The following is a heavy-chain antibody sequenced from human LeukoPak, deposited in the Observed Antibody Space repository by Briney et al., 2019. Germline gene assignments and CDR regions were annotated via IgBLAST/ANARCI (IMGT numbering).Heavy chain of an antibody. CDR1: GFTFSSYE. V-gene: IGHV3-23*01. D-gene: IGHD6-19*01. Sequence: PGGSLRLSCAASGFTFSSYEMNWVRQAPGKGLEWVSSISDSGGSTYYADSVKGRFTISRDNSKNTLYLQMTNLRAADTAVYYCAKDLSRAVAADWFDPWDQGSLVTVSS. J-gene: IGHJ5*02. CDR3: AKDLSRAVAADWFDP. CDR2: ISDSGGST.